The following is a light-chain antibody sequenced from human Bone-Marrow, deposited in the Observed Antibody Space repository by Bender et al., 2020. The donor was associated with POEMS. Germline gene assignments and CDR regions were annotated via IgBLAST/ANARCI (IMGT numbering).Light chain of an antibody. CDR2: SSH. CDR3: AAWDDWLRGV. V-gene: IGLV1-47*02. CDR1: SSNIGAHA. J-gene: IGLJ3*02. Sequence: QSVLTQPPSASGTPGQRVTISCSGGSSNIGAHAVNWYQHLPGTAPKLLIYSSHRRPSEVPDRFSGSKSGTSASLAISGLRYEYEAEYYCAAWDDWLRGVVGGGTKLTVL.